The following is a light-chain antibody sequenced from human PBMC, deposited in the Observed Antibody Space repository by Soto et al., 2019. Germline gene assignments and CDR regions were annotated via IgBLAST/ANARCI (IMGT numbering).Light chain of an antibody. CDR3: MQALQTPPWT. CDR2: LGS. CDR1: QDLLHSNGYNS. J-gene: IGKJ1*01. V-gene: IGKV2-28*01. Sequence: DLVMTQSPLSLPVTPGEPASISCRSSQDLLHSNGYNSLEWYLQKPGQSPQLLIYLGSHRASGVPDRFSGRGAGTDCTRKISRGEAEDVGVYYCMQALQTPPWTFGQGTKVEIK.